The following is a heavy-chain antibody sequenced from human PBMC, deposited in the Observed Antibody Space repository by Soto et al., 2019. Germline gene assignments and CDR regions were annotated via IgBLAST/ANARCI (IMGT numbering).Heavy chain of an antibody. CDR1: GDSISSGSYY. J-gene: IGHJ4*02. V-gene: IGHV4-39*02. CDR2: IYYSGST. CDR3: ERERSSVETGAYFDV. D-gene: IGHD1-1*01. Sequence: SETLSLTCTVSGDSISSGSYYWSWIRQPPGKGLEWIGSIYYSGSTYYNPSLKSRVTMSIDTSKNQFSLKLKSVTAADTALYFCERERSSVETGAYFDVWGPGSLVTVSS.